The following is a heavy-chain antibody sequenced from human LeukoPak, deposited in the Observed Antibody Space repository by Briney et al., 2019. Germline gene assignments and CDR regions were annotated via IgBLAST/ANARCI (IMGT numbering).Heavy chain of an antibody. CDR3: AKDYGSWPYYYYYMGV. D-gene: IGHD6-13*01. J-gene: IGHJ6*03. Sequence: GGSLRLSCAASGFTFSSYGMHWVRQAPGKGLEWVAFMRYDGSNKYYADSVKGRFTISRDNSKNTLYLQMNSLRAEDTAVYYCAKDYGSWPYYYYYMGVWGKGTTVTVSS. CDR1: GFTFSSYG. CDR2: MRYDGSNK. V-gene: IGHV3-30*02.